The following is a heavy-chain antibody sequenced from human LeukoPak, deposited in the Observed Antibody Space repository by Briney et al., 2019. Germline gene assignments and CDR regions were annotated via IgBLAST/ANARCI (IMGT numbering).Heavy chain of an antibody. J-gene: IGHJ5*02. CDR1: GFTFNTYS. V-gene: IGHV3-21*04. D-gene: IGHD3-10*01. Sequence: PGGSLRLSCAASGFTFNTYSMSWVRQAPGKGLEWVAIISRTSESIFYADSLKGRFTISRDNAKNSLYLQMNSLRAEDTALYYCAKDPTTPLLWFGESRVWFDPWGQGTLVTVSS. CDR3: AKDPTTPLLWFGESRVWFDP. CDR2: ISRTSESI.